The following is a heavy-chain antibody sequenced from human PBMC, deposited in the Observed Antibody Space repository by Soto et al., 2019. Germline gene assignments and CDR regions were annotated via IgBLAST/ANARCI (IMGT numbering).Heavy chain of an antibody. V-gene: IGHV4-31*03. CDR3: ARDQRGDFYYYMDV. Sequence: NPSETLSLTCTVSGGSISSGGYYWSWIRQHPGKGLEWIGYIYYSGSTYYNPSLKSRVTISVDTSKNQFSLKLSSVTAADTAVYYCARDQRGDFYYYMDVWGKGTTVTVSS. CDR1: GGSISSGGYY. J-gene: IGHJ6*03. CDR2: IYYSGST. D-gene: IGHD3-10*01.